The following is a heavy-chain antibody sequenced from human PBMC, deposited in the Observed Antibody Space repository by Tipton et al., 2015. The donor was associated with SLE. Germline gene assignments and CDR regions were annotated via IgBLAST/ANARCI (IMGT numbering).Heavy chain of an antibody. V-gene: IGHV4-34*01. D-gene: IGHD2-15*01. CDR1: GGSFTGYF. J-gene: IGHJ5*02. CDR3: ARDGRGYCDNSGCSEYNWFDP. Sequence: TLSLTCSVSGGSFTGYFWSWIRQSPGKGLEWIGEINHRGSTNYNPSLQSQVTISVDTSKKPFSLKLSSVTAADTAVYYCARDGRGYCDNSGCSEYNWFDPWGQGTLVTVSS. CDR2: INHRGST.